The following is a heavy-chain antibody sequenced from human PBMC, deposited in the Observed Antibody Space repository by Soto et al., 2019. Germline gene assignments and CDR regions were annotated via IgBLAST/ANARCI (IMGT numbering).Heavy chain of an antibody. Sequence: LKISCKGSGYTFTSYWIGWVRQMPGEGLEWMGVIYPSDSDIRYSPSFQGKVTISADKSITTAYLQWSSLKAADTAMYYCVRSGTSSGRFSDYWGQGTLVPVSS. V-gene: IGHV5-51*01. CDR1: GYTFTSYW. CDR2: IYPSDSDI. J-gene: IGHJ4*02. CDR3: VRSGTSSGRFSDY. D-gene: IGHD2-15*01.